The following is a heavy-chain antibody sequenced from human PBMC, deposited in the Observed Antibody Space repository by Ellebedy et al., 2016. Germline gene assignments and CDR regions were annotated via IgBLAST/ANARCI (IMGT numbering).Heavy chain of an antibody. D-gene: IGHD3-10*01. CDR1: GYSISSGHY. CDR3: ARVKLLWFEDPGSDYYYGMDV. CDR2: IYQSGST. Sequence: SETLSLNXTVSGYSISSGHYWGWIRQPPGKGLEWIGSIYQSGSTYYNPSLQSRVTISVDTSKNHFSLKLSSVTPADTAVYHCARVKLLWFEDPGSDYYYGMDVWGQGTTVTVSS. V-gene: IGHV4-38-2*02. J-gene: IGHJ6*02.